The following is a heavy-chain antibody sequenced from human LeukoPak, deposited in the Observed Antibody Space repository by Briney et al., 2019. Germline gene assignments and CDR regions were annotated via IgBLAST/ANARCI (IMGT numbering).Heavy chain of an antibody. D-gene: IGHD5-18*01. CDR3: ARQEITAMAPFDY. CDR1: GGSISSSSHY. J-gene: IGHJ4*02. V-gene: IGHV4-39*01. Sequence: SGTLALTCTVSGGSISSSSHYWGWIRQPPGEGLEWIGSIHYSGGAYYNPSLKSRVTISVDTSKNQFSLKLSSVTAADTAVYYCARQEITAMAPFDYWGQGTLVTVSS. CDR2: IHYSGGA.